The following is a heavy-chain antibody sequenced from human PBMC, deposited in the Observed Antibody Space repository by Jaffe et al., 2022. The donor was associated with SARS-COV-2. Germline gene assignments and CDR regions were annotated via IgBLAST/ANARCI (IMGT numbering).Heavy chain of an antibody. CDR1: GFTFSSYG. V-gene: IGHV3-33*01. CDR3: AREDWTVGKYASDL. D-gene: IGHD2-15*01. CDR2: IWYDGSKE. Sequence: QVQLVESGGGVVQPGRSLRLSCAASGFTFSSYGMHWVRQAPGKGLEWVAVIWYDGSKEYYTDSVKGRFTISRDNSKNTLYLQMNSLRVEDTAVYYCAREDWTVGKYASDLWGLGTMVTVSS. J-gene: IGHJ3*01.